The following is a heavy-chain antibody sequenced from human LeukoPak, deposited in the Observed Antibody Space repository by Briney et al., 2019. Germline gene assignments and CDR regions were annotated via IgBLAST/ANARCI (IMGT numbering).Heavy chain of an antibody. CDR2: IYHSGST. V-gene: IGHV4-4*02. D-gene: IGHD3-22*01. Sequence: SETLSLTCAVSGGSISSSNWWSWVRQPPGKGLEWIGEIYHSGSTNYNPSLKSRVTISVDKSKYQFSLKLSSVTAADTAVYYCARTRYYYDSSGYYYDYWGQGTLVTVSS. CDR1: GGSISSSNW. CDR3: ARTRYYYDSSGYYYDY. J-gene: IGHJ4*02.